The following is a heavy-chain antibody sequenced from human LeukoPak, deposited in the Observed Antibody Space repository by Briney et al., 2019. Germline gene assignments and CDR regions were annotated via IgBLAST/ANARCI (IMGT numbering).Heavy chain of an antibody. J-gene: IGHJ4*02. CDR3: ATDSSSGYLRAYYFDY. V-gene: IGHV1-24*01. D-gene: IGHD3-22*01. CDR1: GYTLTELS. Sequence: ASVKVSCKVSGYTLTELSMHWVRQAPGKGLEWMGGFDPEDGETIYAQKFQGRVTMTEDTSTDTAYMELSSLRSEDTAVYYCATDSSSGYLRAYYFDYWGQGTLVTVSS. CDR2: FDPEDGET.